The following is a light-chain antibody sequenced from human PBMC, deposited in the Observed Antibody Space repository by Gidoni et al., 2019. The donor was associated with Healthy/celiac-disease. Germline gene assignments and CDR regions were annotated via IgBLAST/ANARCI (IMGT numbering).Light chain of an antibody. V-gene: IGLV1-44*01. CDR3: AAWDDSLNGPV. Sequence: QSVLTQPPSASWPPGQGVTFTCSGSSSNIGSNTVNWYQQLPGTAPKLLIYSNNQRPSGVPDRFSGSKSGTSASLAISGLQSEDEADYYCAAWDDSLNGPVFGGGTKLTVL. J-gene: IGLJ3*02. CDR1: SSNIGSNT. CDR2: SNN.